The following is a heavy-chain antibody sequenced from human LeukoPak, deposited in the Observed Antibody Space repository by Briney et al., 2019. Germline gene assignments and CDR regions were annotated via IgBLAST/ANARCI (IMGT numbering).Heavy chain of an antibody. D-gene: IGHD1-7*01. CDR3: ARGGNWNYEGDTFDI. Sequence: GGSVTLSCAAWGFTFRSYEMNWPRQAPGKGLARVSYIRSCGSTIHYADFVKGRFTISRDNANISLFLQMNSLRAEDTAVYYCARGGNWNYEGDTFDIWGQGTMVTVSS. CDR2: IRSCGSTI. CDR1: GFTFRSYE. J-gene: IGHJ3*02. V-gene: IGHV3-48*03.